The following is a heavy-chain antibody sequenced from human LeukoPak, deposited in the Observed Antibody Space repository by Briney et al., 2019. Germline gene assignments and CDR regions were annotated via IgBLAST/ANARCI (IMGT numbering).Heavy chain of an antibody. CDR1: GFTFSSYA. V-gene: IGHV3-23*01. CDR2: ISGSGVNP. J-gene: IGHJ4*02. CDR3: AKGSSFFDY. Sequence: GGSLRLSCAASGFTFSSYAMSWVRQAPGKGLEWVSSISGSGVNPSYADSVKGRFTISRDNSNNTLYLQMNSLRAEDTAVYYCAKGSSFFDYWGQGTLATVSS. D-gene: IGHD2-15*01.